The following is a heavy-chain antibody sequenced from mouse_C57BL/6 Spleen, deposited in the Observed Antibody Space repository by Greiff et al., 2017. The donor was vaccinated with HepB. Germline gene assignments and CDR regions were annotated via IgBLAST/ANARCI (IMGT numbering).Heavy chain of an antibody. CDR1: GYTFTSYW. D-gene: IGHD1-1*01. CDR2: IDPSDSYT. J-gene: IGHJ1*03. CDR3: ARVYGSSYRYFDV. V-gene: IGHV1-50*01. Sequence: QVQLQQSGAELVKPGASVKLSCKASGYTFTSYWMQWVKQRPGQGLEWIGEIDPSDSYTNYNQKFKGKATLTVDTSSSTAYMQLSSLTSEDSAVYYCARVYGSSYRYFDVWGTGTTVTVSS.